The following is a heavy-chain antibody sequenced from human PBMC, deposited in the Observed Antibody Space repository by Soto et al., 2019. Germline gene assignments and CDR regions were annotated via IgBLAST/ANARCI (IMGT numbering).Heavy chain of an antibody. V-gene: IGHV5-10-1*01. CDR2: IDPSDSYT. D-gene: IGHD2-15*01. J-gene: IGHJ6*02. CDR1: GYSFTSYW. Sequence: VASLKSACNGAGYSFTSYWISWGRQMPGKGLEWMGRIDPSDSYTNYSPSFQGHVTISADKSISTAYLQWSSLKASDTAMYYCARGRVDYYYGMDVWGQGTTVTVSS. CDR3: ARGRVDYYYGMDV.